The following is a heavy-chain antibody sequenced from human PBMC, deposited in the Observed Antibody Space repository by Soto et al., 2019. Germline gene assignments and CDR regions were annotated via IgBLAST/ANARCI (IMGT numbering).Heavy chain of an antibody. D-gene: IGHD6-19*01. Sequence: QVQLVQSGAEVKKPGASVKVSCKASGYTFTSYAMHWVRQAPGQRLEWMGWINAGNGNTKYSQKFQGRVTITRDTSASTAYMELSSLRSEDTAVYYCARVYSSGWYYFDYRGQGTLVTVSS. CDR1: GYTFTSYA. J-gene: IGHJ4*02. CDR3: ARVYSSGWYYFDY. V-gene: IGHV1-3*01. CDR2: INAGNGNT.